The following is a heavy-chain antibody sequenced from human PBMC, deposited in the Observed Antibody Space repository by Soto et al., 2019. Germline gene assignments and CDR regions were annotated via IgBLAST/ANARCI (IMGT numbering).Heavy chain of an antibody. CDR3: AGWGGHDYNY. CDR2: IRPDGTET. CDR1: GFTFTDFY. D-gene: IGHD4-4*01. V-gene: IGHV3-7*03. J-gene: IGHJ4*02. Sequence: EVQLVQSGGGLVQPGGSLRLSCVGSGFTFTDFYMNWVRQAPGKGLEWVANIRPDGTETNYVESVRGRFTTSRDNAKNSLFLQMNSLRADDQALYFCAGWGGHDYNYWGQGILVTVSS.